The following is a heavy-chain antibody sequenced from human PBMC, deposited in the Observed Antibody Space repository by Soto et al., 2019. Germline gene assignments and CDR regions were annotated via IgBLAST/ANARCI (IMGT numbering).Heavy chain of an antibody. Sequence: QVQLQESGPRLVKPSETLSLTCTVSGASIGASYWSWIRQSPGKGLEWMGYIFDSGSTTYSPSLNIRVSMAVDSSQIQVSLTRRSVTAADTAVYYWARVSTVTKLDYWGHGMSVTVSS. V-gene: IGHV4-59*01. CDR2: IFDSGST. CDR3: ARVSTVTKLDY. J-gene: IGHJ4*01. D-gene: IGHD4-17*01. CDR1: GASIGASY.